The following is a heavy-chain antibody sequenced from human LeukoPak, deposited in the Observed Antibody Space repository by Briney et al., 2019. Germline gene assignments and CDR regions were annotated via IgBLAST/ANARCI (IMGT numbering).Heavy chain of an antibody. CDR1: GYTLSELF. CDR3: ARRSTVKENWFDP. CDR2: FDPKDGET. D-gene: IGHD4-11*01. V-gene: IGHV1-24*01. Sequence: ASVKVSCKVSGYTLSELFMHWVRQAPGKGLEWMGGFDPKDGETVYAQMFQGRVTVTEDTSTDTAYMEVRSLRSDDTAVYYCARRSTVKENWFDPWGQGTLVTVSS. J-gene: IGHJ5*02.